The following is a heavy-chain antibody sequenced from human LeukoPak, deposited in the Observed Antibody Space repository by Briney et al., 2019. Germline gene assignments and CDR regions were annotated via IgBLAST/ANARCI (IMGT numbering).Heavy chain of an antibody. CDR3: ASRGDYDSSGYYSYYYYYMDV. D-gene: IGHD3-22*01. CDR2: IIPIFGTA. V-gene: IGHV1-69*06. J-gene: IGHJ6*03. Sequence: ASVKVSCKASGGTFSSYAISWVRQAPGQGLEWMGGIIPIFGTANYAQKFQGRVTITADKSTSTAYMELSSLRSEDTAVYYCASRGDYDSSGYYSYYYYYMDVWGKGTTVTVSS. CDR1: GGTFSSYA.